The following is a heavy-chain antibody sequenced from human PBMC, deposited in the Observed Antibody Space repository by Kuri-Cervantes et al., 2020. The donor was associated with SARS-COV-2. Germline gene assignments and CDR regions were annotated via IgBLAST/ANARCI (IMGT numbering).Heavy chain of an antibody. CDR2: IKQDGSVK. V-gene: IGHV3-7*03. CDR3: ARDGRYGELNWFDP. J-gene: IGHJ5*02. CDR1: KFTFSNYW. Sequence: GESLKISCAASKFTFSNYWMNWVRQAPGKGLEWVANIKQDGSVKYYVDSVKGRFTISRDNAKNSLYLQMNSLRAEDTAVYYCARDGRYGELNWFDPWGQGTLVTVSS. D-gene: IGHD4-17*01.